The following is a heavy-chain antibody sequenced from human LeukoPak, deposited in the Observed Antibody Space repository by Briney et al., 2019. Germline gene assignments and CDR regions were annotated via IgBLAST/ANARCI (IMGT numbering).Heavy chain of an antibody. V-gene: IGHV1-18*01. CDR2: ITAYNGHT. CDR3: ARQDYGGHSQGAADY. D-gene: IGHD4-23*01. J-gene: IGHJ4*02. CDR1: GYTFTNYG. Sequence: ASVRVSCKATGYTFTNYGFSWVRQAPGQGLEWMGWITAYNGHTNYAQKLQGKVTMTTDTSTSTAYMELRSLRSDDTAVYYCARQDYGGHSQGAADYWGQGTLVTVSS.